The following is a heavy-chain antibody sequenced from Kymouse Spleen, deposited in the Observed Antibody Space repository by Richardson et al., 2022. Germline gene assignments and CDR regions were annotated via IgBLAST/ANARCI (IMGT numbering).Heavy chain of an antibody. J-gene: IGHJ5*02. CDR2: ISAYNGNT. D-gene: IGHD3-10*01. Sequence: QVQLVQSGAEVKKPGASVKVSCKASGYTFTSYGISWVRQAPGQGLEWMGWISAYNGNTNYAQKLQGRVTMTTDTSTSTAYMELRSLRSDDTAVYYCARETYYYGSGSPNWFDPWGQGTLVTVSS. CDR3: ARETYYYGSGSPNWFDP. CDR1: GYTFTSYG. V-gene: IGHV1-18*01.